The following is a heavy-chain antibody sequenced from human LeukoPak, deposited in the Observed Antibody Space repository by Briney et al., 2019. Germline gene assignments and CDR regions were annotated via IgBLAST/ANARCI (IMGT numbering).Heavy chain of an antibody. J-gene: IGHJ4*02. CDR3: TLVQVAGVFDY. CDR1: GFSFSSSW. V-gene: IGHV3-7*03. D-gene: IGHD6-19*01. Sequence: GGSLRLSCAASGFSFSSSWMSWVRQAPGKGLEWVANIKQDGSDKYYVDSVKGRFTISRDNAWNSLYLQMNSLRAEDTAVYYCTLVQVAGVFDYWGQGTLVTVSS. CDR2: IKQDGSDK.